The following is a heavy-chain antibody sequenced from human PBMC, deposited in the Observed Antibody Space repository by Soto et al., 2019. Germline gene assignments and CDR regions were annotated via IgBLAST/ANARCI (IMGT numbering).Heavy chain of an antibody. CDR2: IGTSGDTM. J-gene: IGHJ6*02. D-gene: IGHD5-18*01. CDR3: ARDDGPAGRPFTAMVTRYYYGMDV. CDR1: GFTFGNYE. Sequence: PGGSLRLSCAASGFTFGNYEMNWVRQAPGKEPEWISYIGTSGDTMYYADSVRGRFTVSRDNAKNSLFLQMTSLRAEDTAVYYCARDDGPAGRPFTAMVTRYYYGMDVWGQGTTVTVSS. V-gene: IGHV3-48*03.